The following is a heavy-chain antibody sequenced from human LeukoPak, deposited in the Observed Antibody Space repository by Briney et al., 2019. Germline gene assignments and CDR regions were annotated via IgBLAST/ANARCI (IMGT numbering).Heavy chain of an antibody. J-gene: IGHJ5*02. CDR2: ICHSGST. D-gene: IGHD3-10*01. Sequence: PSETLSLTCVVSGDSISSGPYSWSWIRQPPAKGLEWIGYICHSGSTFYNPSLKSRVTISVDNSKNQFSLRLTAVTAADAAVYYCARELWFASAPGSWLDPWGRGTLVTVSS. V-gene: IGHV4-30-2*01. CDR1: GDSISSGPYS. CDR3: ARELWFASAPGSWLDP.